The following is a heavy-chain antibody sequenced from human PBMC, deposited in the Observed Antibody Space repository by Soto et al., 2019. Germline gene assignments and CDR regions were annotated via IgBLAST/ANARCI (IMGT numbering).Heavy chain of an antibody. CDR1: GASVSSTNW. J-gene: IGHJ4*02. V-gene: IGHV4-4*02. CDR3: ARHIGVPSTRGFDY. CDR2: IYHSGRT. D-gene: IGHD6-19*01. Sequence: QVQLQESGPGLVKPSGTLSLTCAVSGASVSSTNWWSWVRQPPGKGLEWIGEIYHSGRTNYNPSLNSRVSISMDQSRNQFSLNLNSVTAADTAVYYCARHIGVPSTRGFDYWGQGTLVTVSS.